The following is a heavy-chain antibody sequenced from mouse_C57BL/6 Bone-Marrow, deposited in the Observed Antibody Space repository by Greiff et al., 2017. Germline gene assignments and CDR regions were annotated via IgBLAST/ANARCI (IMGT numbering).Heavy chain of an antibody. V-gene: IGHV1-39*01. CDR3: AKGYDYDYAMDY. CDR2: INPNYGTT. CDR1: GYSFTDYN. Sequence: VQLQQSGPELVKPGASVKISCKASGYSFTDYNMNWVKQSNGKSLEWIGVINPNYGTTSYNQNFKGKATLTVDQSSSTAYMQLNSLTSGDSAVYYGAKGYDYDYAMDYWGQGTSVTVSS. D-gene: IGHD2-4*01. J-gene: IGHJ4*01.